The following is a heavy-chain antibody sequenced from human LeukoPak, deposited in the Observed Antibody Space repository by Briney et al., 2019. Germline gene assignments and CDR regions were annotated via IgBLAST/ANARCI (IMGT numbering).Heavy chain of an antibody. CDR2: IYYSVST. V-gene: IGHV4-59*12. D-gene: IGHD2-2*01. CDR3: AREGEYCTCTSCYLY. Sequence: SETLSLTCTVSGGSISIYYWSWIRQPPGEGLEWIGYIYYSVSTNYNPSLKSRVTISVDTSKNQFSLKLSSVTAADTAVYYCAREGEYCTCTSCYLYWGQGTLVTVSS. CDR1: GGSISIYY. J-gene: IGHJ4*02.